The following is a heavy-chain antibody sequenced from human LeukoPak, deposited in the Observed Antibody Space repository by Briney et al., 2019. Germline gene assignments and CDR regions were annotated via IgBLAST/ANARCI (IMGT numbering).Heavy chain of an antibody. V-gene: IGHV4-61*02. Sequence: SQALSLTCTVSGDSISSGAYYWSWIRQPAGKGLEWIGRISTDGSTNYNPSLNSRVTMSVDTSKNQFSLKLSSVTAADTAVYYCARGPDDAFDIWGQGTMVTVSS. J-gene: IGHJ3*02. CDR2: ISTDGST. CDR1: GDSISSGAYY. CDR3: ARGPDDAFDI.